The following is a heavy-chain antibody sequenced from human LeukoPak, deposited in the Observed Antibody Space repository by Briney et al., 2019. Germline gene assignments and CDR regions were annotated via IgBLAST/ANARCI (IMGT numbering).Heavy chain of an antibody. V-gene: IGHV3-23*01. D-gene: IGHD2-15*01. CDR2: ISGSGGST. Sequence: GGSLRLSCAASGFTFSSYGVSWVRQAPGKGLEWVSAISGSGGSTYYADSVKRRFTISRDISKTTLYLQMNSLRGEDTAVYYCAKERPTRRYCSGGSCYSRYFDYWGQGTRVTVSS. J-gene: IGHJ4*02. CDR3: AKERPTRRYCSGGSCYSRYFDY. CDR1: GFTFSSYG.